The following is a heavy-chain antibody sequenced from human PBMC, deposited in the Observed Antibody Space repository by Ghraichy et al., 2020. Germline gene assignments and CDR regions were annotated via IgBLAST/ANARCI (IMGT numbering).Heavy chain of an antibody. J-gene: IGHJ6*02. CDR2: FDPEDGET. D-gene: IGHD3-10*01. V-gene: IGHV1-24*01. CDR1: RDHVRNLV. CDR3: ATVPGGLTHYYYGMDV. Sequence: ASVKVSCKIGRDHVRNLVMRFHLLSPLKLLEWMGSFDPEDGETIYAQKFHGRVTMTEDTSTDTAYMELSRLRSEDTTVYYCATVPGGLTHYYYGMDVWGQGTTVTVSS.